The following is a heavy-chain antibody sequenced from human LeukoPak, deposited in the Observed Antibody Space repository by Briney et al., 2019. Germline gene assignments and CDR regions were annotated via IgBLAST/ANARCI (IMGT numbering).Heavy chain of an antibody. CDR1: GFSFSTYW. CDR3: ARTPYGDYEPDWFDP. Sequence: QSGGSLRLSCVASGFSFSTYWMSWVRQAPGKGLEWVANIKQDGSEKYYVDSVKGRFTISRDNAKNSVYLQMNRLRVEDTAVYYCARTPYGDYEPDWFDPWGQGTLVTVSS. CDR2: IKQDGSEK. V-gene: IGHV3-7*01. D-gene: IGHD4-17*01. J-gene: IGHJ5*02.